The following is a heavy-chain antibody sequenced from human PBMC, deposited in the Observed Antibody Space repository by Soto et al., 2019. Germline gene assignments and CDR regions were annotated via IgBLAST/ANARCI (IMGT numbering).Heavy chain of an antibody. V-gene: IGHV3-23*01. CDR2: ISGSGGST. CDR1: GFTFSSYA. Sequence: GGSLRLSCAASGFTFSSYAMSWVRQAPGKGLEWVSAISGSGGSTYYADSVKGRFTISRDNSKNTLYLQMNSLRAEDTAVYYCAKARGSGSYYNVGAFDIWGQGTMVTVS. J-gene: IGHJ3*02. CDR3: AKARGSGSYYNVGAFDI. D-gene: IGHD3-10*01.